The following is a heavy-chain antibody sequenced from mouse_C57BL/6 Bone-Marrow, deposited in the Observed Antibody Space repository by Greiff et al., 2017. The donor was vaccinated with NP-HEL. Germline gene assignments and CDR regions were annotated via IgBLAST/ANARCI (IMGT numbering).Heavy chain of an antibody. CDR1: GFTFSSYA. Sequence: EVKLVESGEGLVKPGGSLKLSCAASGFTFSSYAMSWVRQTPEKRLAWVAYISSGGDYIYYADTVKGRFTISRDNARNTLYLQMSSLKSEDTAMYYCTKIYDGLRGFAYWGQGTLVTVSA. V-gene: IGHV5-9-1*02. J-gene: IGHJ3*01. CDR2: ISSGGDYI. D-gene: IGHD2-3*01. CDR3: TKIYDGLRGFAY.